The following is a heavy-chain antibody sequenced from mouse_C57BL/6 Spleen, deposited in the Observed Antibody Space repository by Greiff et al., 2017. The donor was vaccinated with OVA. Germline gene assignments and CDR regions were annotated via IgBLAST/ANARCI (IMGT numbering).Heavy chain of an antibody. CDR1: GFSLTSYG. CDR2: IWRGGST. D-gene: IGHD2-3*01. J-gene: IGHJ4*01. Sequence: QVQLKQSGPGLVQPSQSLSITCTVSGFSLTSYGVHWVRQSPGKGLEWLGVIWRGGSTDYNAAFMSRLSITKDNSKSQVFFKMNSLQADDTAIYYCAKSVYDGYWRGDAMDYWGQGTSVTVSS. CDR3: AKSVYDGYWRGDAMDY. V-gene: IGHV2-5*01.